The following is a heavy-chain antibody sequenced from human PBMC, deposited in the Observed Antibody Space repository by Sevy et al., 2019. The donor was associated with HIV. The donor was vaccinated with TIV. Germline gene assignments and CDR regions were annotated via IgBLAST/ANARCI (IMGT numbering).Heavy chain of an antibody. V-gene: IGHV1-8*01. CDR1: GYTFTTYD. CDR2: MNPNSGNT. Sequence: ASGKVSCKASGYTFTTYDINWVRQATGQGLEWMGWMNPNSGNTGYAQKFQGRVTMTRNTSIETAYMELSSLRSEDTAVYYCARDLGLRPMYYDFWSGYTYGMDVWGQGTTVTVSS. CDR3: ARDLGLRPMYYDFWSGYTYGMDV. J-gene: IGHJ6*02. D-gene: IGHD3-3*01.